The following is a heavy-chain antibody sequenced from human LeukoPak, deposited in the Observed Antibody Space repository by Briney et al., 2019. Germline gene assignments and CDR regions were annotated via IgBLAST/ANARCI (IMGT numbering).Heavy chain of an antibody. CDR1: GGSVSSGSYY. D-gene: IGHD1-1*01. J-gene: IGHJ4*02. Sequence: PSETLSLTCTVSGGSVSSGSYYWSWIRQPPGKGLEWIGYIYYRGDTNYNPSLKSRVTISVDTSKNQFSLKLSSVTAADTAVYYCARAVIPYNWNVPLGYWGQGTLVTVSS. CDR2: IYYRGDT. CDR3: ARAVIPYNWNVPLGY. V-gene: IGHV4-61*01.